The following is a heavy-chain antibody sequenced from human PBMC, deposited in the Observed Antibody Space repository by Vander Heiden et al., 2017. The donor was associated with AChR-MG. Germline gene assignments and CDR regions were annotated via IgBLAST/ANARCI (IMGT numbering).Heavy chain of an antibody. Sequence: QLQLQESGPGLVKPSETLSLTCTVSGDSVSGDGYKWGWIRQPPGKGLEWVGTIYHSVNTYYTYYNLSLKSRVIVSVDTPKNQFSLKLSSVTAADTAVYYCAMGLLGHCFNDLCSGHYYDSWGQGTLVTVSS. CDR3: AMGLLGHCFNDLCSGHYYDS. V-gene: IGHV4-39*01. D-gene: IGHD2-8*01. CDR2: IYHSVNTYYT. CDR1: GDSVSGDGYK. J-gene: IGHJ4*02.